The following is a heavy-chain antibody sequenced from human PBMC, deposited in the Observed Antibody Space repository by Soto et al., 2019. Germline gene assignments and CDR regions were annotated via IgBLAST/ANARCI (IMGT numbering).Heavy chain of an antibody. CDR3: ARHQRDDASRKIDC. D-gene: IGHD3-16*01. V-gene: IGHV5-51*01. Sequence: GESLKISCQGSVYSFTSNWIGWVRQMPGKGLEWMGIINPADSDIKYSPSFQGQVTISADKSIGTAYLQWSSLKASDTAMYYCARHQRDDASRKIDCWGQGTLVTVSS. J-gene: IGHJ4*02. CDR1: VYSFTSNW. CDR2: INPADSDI.